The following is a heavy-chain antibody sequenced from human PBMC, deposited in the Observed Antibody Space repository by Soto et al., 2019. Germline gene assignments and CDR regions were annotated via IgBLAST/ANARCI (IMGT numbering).Heavy chain of an antibody. J-gene: IGHJ4*02. CDR3: ARSPGYSYGDY. CDR1: GDTFTSYA. Sequence: QVQLVQSGAEVKKPGASVKVSCKASGDTFTSYAMHWVRQAPGQRLEWMGWINAGNGNTKYSQKFQGRVTITRDTSESTAYMELGSLRSGDTAVYYCARSPGYSYGDYWGQGTLVTVSS. CDR2: INAGNGNT. D-gene: IGHD5-18*01. V-gene: IGHV1-3*01.